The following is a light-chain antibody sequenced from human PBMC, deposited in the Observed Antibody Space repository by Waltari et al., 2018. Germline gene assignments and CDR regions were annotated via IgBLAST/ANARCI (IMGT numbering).Light chain of an antibody. CDR3: QQYYSTPQT. CDR1: QSVLYNSNNKNY. V-gene: IGKV4-1*01. Sequence: DIVMTQSPDSLAVSLGERATINCKSSQSVLYNSNNKNYLAWYQQKPGQPPKLLIYWASTPESGVPDRFSGSGSGTDFTLTISSLQAEDVAVYYCQQYYSTPQTFGQGTKVEI. J-gene: IGKJ1*01. CDR2: WAS.